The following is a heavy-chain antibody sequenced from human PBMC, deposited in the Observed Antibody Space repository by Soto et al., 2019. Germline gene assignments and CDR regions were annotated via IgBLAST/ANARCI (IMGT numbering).Heavy chain of an antibody. V-gene: IGHV4-59*08. Sequence: PSETLSLTCTVSGGSISSYYWSWIRQPPGKGLEWIGYIYYSGSTNYNPSLKSRVTISVDTSKNQFSLKLSSVTAADTAVYYCARRAPDNWFDPWGQGTLVTVSS. CDR2: IYYSGST. CDR3: ARRAPDNWFDP. J-gene: IGHJ5*02. CDR1: GGSISSYY.